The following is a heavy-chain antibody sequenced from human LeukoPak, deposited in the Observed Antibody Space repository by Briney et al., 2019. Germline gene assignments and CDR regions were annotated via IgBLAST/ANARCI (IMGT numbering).Heavy chain of an antibody. CDR1: GFTFNNFA. V-gene: IGHV3-23*01. CDR3: AMHPFTSNLIGRFDY. J-gene: IGHJ4*02. CDR2: ISEGGGAT. Sequence: GGSLRLSCAASGFTFNNFAMTWVRQAPGEGLEWVSSISEGGGATYYADSVRGRFTISRDYSKHTLYLQMNSLRAEDTAVYYCAMHPFTSNLIGRFDYWGQGTLVTVSS.